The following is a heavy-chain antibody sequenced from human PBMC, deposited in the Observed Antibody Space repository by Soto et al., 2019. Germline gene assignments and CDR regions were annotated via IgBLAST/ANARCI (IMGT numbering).Heavy chain of an antibody. V-gene: IGHV4-34*01. D-gene: IGHD3-10*01. Sequence: SETLSLTCAVYGESLNAYYWSWIRQPPGKGLEWLGEINHSGTTDYNPSLKSRVTLSIDTSKHQLSLNLTSVTAADTAVYHCANTPHYYGSGILNWGQGNLVTVSS. CDR2: INHSGTT. CDR1: GESLNAYY. J-gene: IGHJ4*02. CDR3: ANTPHYYGSGILN.